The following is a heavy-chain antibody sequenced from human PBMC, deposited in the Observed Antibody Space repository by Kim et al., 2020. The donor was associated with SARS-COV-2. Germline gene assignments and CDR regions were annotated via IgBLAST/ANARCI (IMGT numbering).Heavy chain of an antibody. Sequence: SETLSLTCAVDGGSFSGYYLSWIRQPPGKGLEWIWEINHSGSTNYNPSLKSRFTISVDTSKNHLSLKLSSVTAADTAVYYCARHVAAAGIDYLGQGTLLT. J-gene: IGHJ4*02. CDR2: INHSGST. CDR1: GGSFSGYY. D-gene: IGHD6-13*01. V-gene: IGHV4-34*01. CDR3: ARHVAAAGIDY.